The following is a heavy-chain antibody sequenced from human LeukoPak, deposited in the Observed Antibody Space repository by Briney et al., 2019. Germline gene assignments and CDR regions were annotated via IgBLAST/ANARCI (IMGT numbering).Heavy chain of an antibody. V-gene: IGHV4-38-2*02. CDR1: GYSISSGYY. CDR2: IYHSGST. Sequence: SETLSLTCTVSGYSISSGYYWGWIRQPPGKGLEWIGSIYHSGSTYYNPSLKSRVTISVDTSKNQFPLKLSSVTAADTAVYYCARDTDYYDSSGLRRGVGYNWFDPWGQGTLVTVSS. D-gene: IGHD3-22*01. J-gene: IGHJ5*02. CDR3: ARDTDYYDSSGLRRGVGYNWFDP.